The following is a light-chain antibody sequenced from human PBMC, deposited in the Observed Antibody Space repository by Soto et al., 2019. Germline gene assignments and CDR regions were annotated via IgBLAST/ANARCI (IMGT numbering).Light chain of an antibody. CDR2: DAS. J-gene: IGKJ3*01. CDR3: QQYNSYPFT. CDR1: HRISSW. Sequence: DIQMTQSPSTLSAAVGDRVTITCRASHRISSWLAWYQQKPGKAHKLLIYDASSLESGVPSRFSCSGSGTEFTITISRLQPDDFATYYCQQYNSYPFTFRPGTKVDIK. V-gene: IGKV1-5*01.